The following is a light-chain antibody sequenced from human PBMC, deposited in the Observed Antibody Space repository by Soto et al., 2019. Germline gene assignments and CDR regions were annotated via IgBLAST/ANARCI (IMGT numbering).Light chain of an antibody. CDR3: EQSKNWQRT. V-gene: IGKV3-15*01. CDR2: GAF. J-gene: IGKJ1*01. CDR1: QSVSSR. Sequence: IGMTQSPTTLSVSPGERVTLSCRASQSVSSRLAWYHQKPGQSPRLLIYGAFNRATGIPARFSGSGSGTEFTLTISSVQAEDFAVYYCEQSKNWQRTFGQGTKVDIK.